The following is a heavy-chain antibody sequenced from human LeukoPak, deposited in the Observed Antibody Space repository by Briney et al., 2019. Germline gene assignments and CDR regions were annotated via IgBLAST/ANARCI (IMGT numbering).Heavy chain of an antibody. V-gene: IGHV1-24*01. CDR1: GYSGMELD. CDR3: ATHTISGVVTYAFHM. Sequence: EASVKVSCKVSGYSGMELDMHWVRQAPGKGLGWMGGFDREDGGTIYARKFQGRVTMTEDTSADTAYMELSSLTSEDTAVYYCATHTISGVVTYAFHMWGRGTLVTVSS. CDR2: FDREDGGT. J-gene: IGHJ3*02. D-gene: IGHD3-3*01.